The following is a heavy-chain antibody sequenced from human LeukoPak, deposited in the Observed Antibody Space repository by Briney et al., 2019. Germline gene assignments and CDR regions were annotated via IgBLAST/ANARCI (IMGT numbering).Heavy chain of an antibody. Sequence: GGSLRLSCAGSGFTFSSYSMNWVRQAPGKGLEWVSSISSSSSYIYYADSVKGRFTISRDNAKNSLYLQMNSLRAEDTALYYCARQIRYNHIDYWGQGTLVTVSS. CDR3: ARQIRYNHIDY. J-gene: IGHJ4*01. V-gene: IGHV3-21*04. D-gene: IGHD5-12*01. CDR1: GFTFSSYS. CDR2: ISSSSSYI.